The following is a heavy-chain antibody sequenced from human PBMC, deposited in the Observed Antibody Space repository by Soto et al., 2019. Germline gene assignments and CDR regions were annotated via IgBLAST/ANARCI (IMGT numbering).Heavy chain of an antibody. CDR1: GFTVSSNY. V-gene: IGHV3-53*01. CDR2: IYSGGST. Sequence: EVQLVESGGGLIQPGGSLRLSCAASGFTVSSNYMSWVRQAPGKGLEWVSVIYSGGSTKYADSVKGRFTISRDNSKHTLYLQMNSLRVEDTAMYYCARDKVSYYDSGAYYPDAFDFWGQGTMVTVSS. J-gene: IGHJ3*01. CDR3: ARDKVSYYDSGAYYPDAFDF. D-gene: IGHD3-22*01.